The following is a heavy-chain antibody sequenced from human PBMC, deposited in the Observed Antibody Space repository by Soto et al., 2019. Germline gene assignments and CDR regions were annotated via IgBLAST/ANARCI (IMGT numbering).Heavy chain of an antibody. D-gene: IGHD3-9*01. Sequence: GGSLRLSCAASGFTFSSYSMNWVRQAPGKGLEWVSSISSSSSYIYYADSVKGRFTISRDNAKNSLYLQMNSLRAEDTAVYYCASSFPPGETHYDILAGYYPAAFDIWGQGTMVTVSS. V-gene: IGHV3-21*01. J-gene: IGHJ3*02. CDR2: ISSSSSYI. CDR1: GFTFSSYS. CDR3: ASSFPPGETHYDILAGYYPAAFDI.